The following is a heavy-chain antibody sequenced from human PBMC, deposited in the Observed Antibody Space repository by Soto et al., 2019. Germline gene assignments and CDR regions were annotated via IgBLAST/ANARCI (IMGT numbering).Heavy chain of an antibody. J-gene: IGHJ6*02. CDR1: GLPFSSYG. CDR2: IWNDGSNK. D-gene: IGHD3-10*01. V-gene: IGHV3-33*01. CDR3: ARDDTMVRGVSPYYYYYGMDV. Sequence: QVQLVESGGGVVQPGRSRRPPCPASGLPFSSYGRPGVRQAPGRGLEGVAVIWNDGSNKYYADSVKGRFTISRDNSKNTLYLQMNSLRAEDTAVYYCARDDTMVRGVSPYYYYYGMDVWGQGTTVTVSS.